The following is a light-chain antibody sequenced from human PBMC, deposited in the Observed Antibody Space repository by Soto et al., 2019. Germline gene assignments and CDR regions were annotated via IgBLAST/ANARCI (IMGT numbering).Light chain of an antibody. Sequence: QSALTQPASVSGSPGPSITISCTGTSSDVGGYNYVSWYQQHPGKAPKLMIYDVSNRPSGVSNRFSGSKSGNTASLTISGRQAEDDAYYYCSSSTSSSTSYVGLGGGTQLTV. J-gene: IGLJ2*01. V-gene: IGLV2-14*01. CDR3: SSSTSSSTSYVG. CDR1: SSDVGGYNY. CDR2: DVS.